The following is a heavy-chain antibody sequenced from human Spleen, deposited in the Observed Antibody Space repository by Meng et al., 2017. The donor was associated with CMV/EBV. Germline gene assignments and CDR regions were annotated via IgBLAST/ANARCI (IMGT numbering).Heavy chain of an antibody. CDR3: AKVSGNYDFWSASDY. D-gene: IGHD3-3*01. CDR1: GFIFSTYG. V-gene: IGHV3-30*02. J-gene: IGHJ4*02. Sequence: GESLKISCAASGFIFSTYGMHWVRQAPGKGLDWVAFIRYDGSNKYYADSVKGRFTISRDNSKNTLYLQMDSLRAEDTAVYYCAKVSGNYDFWSASDYWGQGTPVTVS. CDR2: IRYDGSNK.